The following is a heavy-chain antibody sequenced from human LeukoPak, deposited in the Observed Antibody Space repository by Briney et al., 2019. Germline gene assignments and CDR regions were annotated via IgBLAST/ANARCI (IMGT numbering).Heavy chain of an antibody. CDR1: GYTFCSYD. CDR2: FGTAGDT. CDR3: TREQEGSDY. J-gene: IGHJ4*02. Sequence: PGGSLRLSCAASGYTFCSYDIHWVRQATGKGLEWVSIFGTAGDTYYPDSVKGRFTISRDNAENLLYLQMNSLRAEDTAVYYCTREQEGSDYWGQGTLVTVSS. V-gene: IGHV3-13*01.